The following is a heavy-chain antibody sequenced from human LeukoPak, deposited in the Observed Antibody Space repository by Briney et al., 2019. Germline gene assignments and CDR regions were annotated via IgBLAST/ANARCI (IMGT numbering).Heavy chain of an antibody. Sequence: PGGSLRLSCEASGFTFSAYAMTWVRQAPGQGLEWVSSIGSDNKPHYSESVKGRFAIPRDNSKSMLFLQLNSLRADDTAVYYCAHVVGATPLDVWGQGTTVTVSS. CDR3: AHVVGATPLDV. J-gene: IGHJ6*02. CDR1: GFTFSAYA. D-gene: IGHD1-26*01. V-gene: IGHV3-23*05. CDR2: IGSDNKP.